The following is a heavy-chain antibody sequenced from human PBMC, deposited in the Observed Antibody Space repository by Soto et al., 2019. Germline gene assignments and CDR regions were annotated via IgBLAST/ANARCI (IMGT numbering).Heavy chain of an antibody. D-gene: IGHD3-10*01. Sequence: GGSLRLSCAASGFTFSSYGMHWVRQAPGKGLEWVAVISYDGSNKYYADSVKGRFTISRDNSKNTLYLQMNSLRAEDTAVYYCATHFESRFGEFRFDPWGQGTLVTVSS. CDR1: GFTFSSYG. V-gene: IGHV3-30*03. CDR3: ATHFESRFGEFRFDP. CDR2: ISYDGSNK. J-gene: IGHJ5*02.